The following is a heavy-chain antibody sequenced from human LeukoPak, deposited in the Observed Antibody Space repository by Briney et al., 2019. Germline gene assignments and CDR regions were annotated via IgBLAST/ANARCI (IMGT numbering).Heavy chain of an antibody. CDR1: GFAFSSDS. D-gene: IGHD2-15*01. CDR3: ARTVVAATPPHFDY. V-gene: IGHV3-53*01. J-gene: IGHJ4*02. CDR2: IYSGGGT. Sequence: GGSLRLSCAASGFAFSSDSMNWVRQAPGKGLEWVSVIYSGGGTYYADSVKGRFTISRDNSKNTLNIQMNSLRAEDTAVYYCARTVVAATPPHFDYWGQGTLVTVSS.